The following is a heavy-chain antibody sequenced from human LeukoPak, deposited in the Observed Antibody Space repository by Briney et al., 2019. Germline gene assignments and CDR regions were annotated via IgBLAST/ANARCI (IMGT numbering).Heavy chain of an antibody. V-gene: IGHV1-3*01. CDR3: TIGLAGDWDAFDI. CDR2: IHADSGNT. Sequence: ASVKVSCKASGYTFTSYAMNWVRQAPGQRLEWMGWIHADSGNTKYSQKLQGRVTIARDTSASTIYMELSSLRFEDTAVYFCTIGLAGDWDAFDIWGLGTMVTVSS. CDR1: GYTFTSYA. J-gene: IGHJ3*02. D-gene: IGHD6-19*01.